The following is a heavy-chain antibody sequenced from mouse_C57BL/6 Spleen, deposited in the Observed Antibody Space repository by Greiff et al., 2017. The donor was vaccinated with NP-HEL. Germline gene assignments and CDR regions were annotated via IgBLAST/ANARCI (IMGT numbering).Heavy chain of an antibody. D-gene: IGHD1-1*01. J-gene: IGHJ2*01. CDR2: INPNYGTT. Sequence: VQLKQSGPELVKPGASVKISCKASGYSFTDYNMNWVKQSNGKSLEWIGVINPNYGTTSYNQKFKGKATLTVDQSSSTAYMQLNSLTSEDSAVYYCARSALITTVVAEVDYWGQGTTLTVSS. CDR3: ARSALITTVVAEVDY. V-gene: IGHV1-39*01. CDR1: GYSFTDYN.